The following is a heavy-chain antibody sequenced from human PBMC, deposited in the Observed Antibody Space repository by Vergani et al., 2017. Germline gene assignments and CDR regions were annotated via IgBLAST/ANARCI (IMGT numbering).Heavy chain of an antibody. V-gene: IGHV5-51*01. D-gene: IGHD3-22*01. Sequence: EVQLVQSGAEVQTPGESLKISCQISGYSFTNYWIGWLRQMPGKGLEWMGIIHPADSDTRYSPFLQGHVTISVDKSISTDYLQRSSLRASDSAMYYCARLYVSDSSGSKYFCYWVQGTLGTVFS. CDR3: ARLYVSDSSGSKYFCY. J-gene: IGHJ4*02. CDR1: GYSFTNYW. CDR2: IHPADSDT.